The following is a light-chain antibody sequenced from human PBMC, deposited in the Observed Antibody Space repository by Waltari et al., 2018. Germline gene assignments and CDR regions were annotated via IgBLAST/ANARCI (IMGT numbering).Light chain of an antibody. J-gene: IGKJ5*01. CDR1: QSLLPSTGYNS. CDR3: MQALQTPIT. V-gene: IGKV2-28*01. Sequence: DIVMTQSPLPLPVTPAEPPSVPCRSRQSLLPSTGYNSLGWYVQNPGQSPQLLIYLGSNRASGVPDRFSGSGSGTEVTLKISRGEAEDVGVYDGMQALQTPITFGEGTRLEIK. CDR2: LGS.